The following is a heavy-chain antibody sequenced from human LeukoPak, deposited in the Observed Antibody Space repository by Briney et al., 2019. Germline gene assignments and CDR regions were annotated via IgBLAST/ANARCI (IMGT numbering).Heavy chain of an antibody. CDR2: IYHSGST. CDR3: ARDQDYYDSSPGWSWFDP. D-gene: IGHD3-22*01. V-gene: IGHV4-38-2*02. J-gene: IGHJ5*02. Sequence: SETLSLTCTVSGYSISSGYYWGWIRQPPGKGLEWIGSIYHSGSTYYNPSLKSRVTISVDTSKNQFSLKLSSVTAADTAVYYRARDQDYYDSSPGWSWFDPWGQGTLVTVSS. CDR1: GYSISSGYY.